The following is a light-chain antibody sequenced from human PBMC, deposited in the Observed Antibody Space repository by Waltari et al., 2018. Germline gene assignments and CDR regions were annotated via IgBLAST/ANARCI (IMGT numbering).Light chain of an antibody. CDR3: RSHSTNNIVL. CDR2: DVN. Sequence: QSGLTPPASASASHGESLTSSSTGTSVGICGSAFVFWYQRHPGRAPIVLIFDVNHRPSGISDRFAGSKSGNTASLTISELQPEDDADYYCRSHSTNNIVLFGGGTKVTVL. V-gene: IGLV2-14*01. CDR1: SVGICGSAF. J-gene: IGLJ2*01.